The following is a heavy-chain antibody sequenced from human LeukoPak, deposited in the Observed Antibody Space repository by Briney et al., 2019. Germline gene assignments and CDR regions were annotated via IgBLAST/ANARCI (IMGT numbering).Heavy chain of an antibody. D-gene: IGHD3-10*01. Sequence: PSETLSLTCTVSGGSISRSYWSWMRQPAGKGPEWIGRIYGSGTITYNPSPESRVTMSVDTSKNQFSLKLRSVTAADTAVYYCARDSGTTGEVKFDPWGQGILVTVSS. CDR3: ARDSGTTGEVKFDP. J-gene: IGHJ5*02. CDR2: IYGSGTI. CDR1: GGSISRSY. V-gene: IGHV4-4*07.